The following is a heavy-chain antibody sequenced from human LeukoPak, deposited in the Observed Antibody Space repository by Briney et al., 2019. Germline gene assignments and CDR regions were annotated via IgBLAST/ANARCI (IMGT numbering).Heavy chain of an antibody. Sequence: SETLSLTCTVSGGSISSYYWSWIRQPPGRGLEWIGYVYYSGSTNYNPSLKSRVTISVDTSKNQFSLKLSSVTAADTAVHYCASLSNGAENWFDPWGQGTLVTVSS. CDR1: GGSISSYY. D-gene: IGHD2-8*01. CDR3: ASLSNGAENWFDP. J-gene: IGHJ5*02. CDR2: VYYSGST. V-gene: IGHV4-59*01.